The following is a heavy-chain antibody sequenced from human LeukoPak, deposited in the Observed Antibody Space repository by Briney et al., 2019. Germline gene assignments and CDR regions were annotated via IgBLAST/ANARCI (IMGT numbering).Heavy chain of an antibody. CDR1: GFTFSDYY. D-gene: IGHD2-8*01. CDR2: ISSSGSTI. J-gene: IGHJ6*04. Sequence: GGSLRLSCAASGFTFSDYYMSWIRQAPGKGLEWVSYISSSGSTIYYADSVKGRFTISRDNAKNSLYLQMNSLRAEDTAVYYCASRNQDCTNGVCYPSNWGKGTTVTVSS. CDR3: ASRNQDCTNGVCYPSN. V-gene: IGHV3-11*04.